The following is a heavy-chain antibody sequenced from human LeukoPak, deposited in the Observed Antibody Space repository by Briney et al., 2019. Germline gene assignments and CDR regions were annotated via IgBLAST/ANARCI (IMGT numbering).Heavy chain of an antibody. CDR1: GASISSGGYY. J-gene: IGHJ4*02. D-gene: IGHD5-12*01. CDR2: INHSGST. Sequence: SETLSLTCTVSGASISSGGYYWSWIRQPPGKGLEWIGEINHSGSTNYNPSLKSRVTISVDTSKNQFSLKLSSVTAADTAVYYCARERVDQRGFDYWGQGTLVTVSS. V-gene: IGHV4-39*07. CDR3: ARERVDQRGFDY.